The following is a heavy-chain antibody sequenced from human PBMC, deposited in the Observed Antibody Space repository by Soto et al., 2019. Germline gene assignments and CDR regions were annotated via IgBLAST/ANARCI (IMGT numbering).Heavy chain of an antibody. CDR3: AKDDREAVAGAVHFYGMDV. D-gene: IGHD6-19*01. V-gene: IGHV3-30*18. CDR2: VSYEGTTK. J-gene: IGHJ6*02. Sequence: QVQLVESGGDVVQPGESLRLSCVASGFTFRWFAMLWVRQAPGKGLEWVAAVSYEGTTKTYSDAVKGRFTISRDNSRNIGYLQLDNLRREDTAMYYCAKDDREAVAGAVHFYGMDVWGQGTSVTVSS. CDR1: GFTFRWFA.